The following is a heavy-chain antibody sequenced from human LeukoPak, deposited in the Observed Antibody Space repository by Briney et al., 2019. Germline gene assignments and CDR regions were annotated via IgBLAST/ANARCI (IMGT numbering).Heavy chain of an antibody. D-gene: IGHD1-26*01. J-gene: IGHJ4*02. CDR1: GDSISSGNY. Sequence: SETLSLTCTVSGDSISSGNYWGWIRQPPGKGLEWIGSIFHTGSTYFNLSLKSRVTISVDTSKNQFSLRLRSVTAADTAVYYCAGTMESGSFSTFDYWGQGTLVTVSS. V-gene: IGHV4-38-2*02. CDR2: IFHTGST. CDR3: AGTMESGSFSTFDY.